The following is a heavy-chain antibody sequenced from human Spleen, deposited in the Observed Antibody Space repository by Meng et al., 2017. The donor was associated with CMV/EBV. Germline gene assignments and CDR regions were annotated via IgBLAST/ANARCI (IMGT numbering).Heavy chain of an antibody. D-gene: IGHD1-26*01. J-gene: IGHJ4*02. CDR2: INRNSGGT. V-gene: IGHV1-2*02. CDR3: ARVGATGWYVGY. CDR1: GYTFTDYY. Sequence: ASVKVSCKASGYTFTDYYVHWVRQDPGQGLEWMGWINRNSGGTKYAQKFQGRVTMTRDTSISTAYKELSRLRCDDTAVYYCARVGATGWYVGYWGPGTPVTVSS.